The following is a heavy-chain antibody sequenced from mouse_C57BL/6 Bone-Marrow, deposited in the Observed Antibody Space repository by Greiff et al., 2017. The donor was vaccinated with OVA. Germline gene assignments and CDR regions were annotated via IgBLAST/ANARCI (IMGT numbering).Heavy chain of an antibody. CDR2: ISGGGGNT. J-gene: IGHJ1*03. CDR1: GFTFSSYT. D-gene: IGHD1-1*01. V-gene: IGHV5-9*01. CDR3: ARRALYYYGSSPWYFEV. Sequence: DVMLVESGGGLVKPGGSLKLSCAASGFTFSSYTMSWVRQTPEKRLEWVATISGGGGNTYYPDSVKGRFTISRDNAKNTLYLQMSSLRSEATALYYCARRALYYYGSSPWYFEVWGTGTTVTVSS.